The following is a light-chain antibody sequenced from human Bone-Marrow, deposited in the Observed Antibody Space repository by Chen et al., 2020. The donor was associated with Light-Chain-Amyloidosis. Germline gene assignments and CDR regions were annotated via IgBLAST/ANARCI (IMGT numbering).Light chain of an antibody. CDR1: QSVSSY. V-gene: IGKV3-11*01. CDR2: DAS. CDR3: QQRSNWPPWT. Sequence: EIVLTQSPATPSLSPGERATLSCRASQSVSSYLAWYQPKLGQAPRLLIYDASNRATGIPARFSGSGSGTDFTLTISSLEPEDFAVYYCQQRSNWPPWTFGQGTKVEIK. J-gene: IGKJ1*01.